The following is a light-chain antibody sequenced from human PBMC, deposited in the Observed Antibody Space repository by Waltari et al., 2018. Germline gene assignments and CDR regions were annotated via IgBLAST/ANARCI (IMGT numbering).Light chain of an antibody. CDR3: QSYDSSNRDVV. J-gene: IGLJ2*01. V-gene: IGLV6-57*01. CDR2: EDN. CDR1: SGSIASNY. Sequence: NFMLTQPHSVSESPGKTVTISCTRSSGSIASNYVQWYQQRPGSSPTTVISEDNQRPSGVPDRFSGSIDSSSNSASLTISGLKTEDEADFYCQSYDSSNRDVVFGGWTKLTVL.